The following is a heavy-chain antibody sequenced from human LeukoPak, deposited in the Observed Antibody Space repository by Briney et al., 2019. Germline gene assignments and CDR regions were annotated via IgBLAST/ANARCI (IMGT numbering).Heavy chain of an antibody. D-gene: IGHD3-9*01. Sequence: GGSLRLSCAASGFSFDDHAMHWVRQAPGKGLGWVSLISGDGGRIYYTDSVKGRFTISRDNSKNSLYLQMNSLRIEDTALYYCAKDVGLTGYVGMDVWGLGTTVTVSS. V-gene: IGHV3-43*02. CDR1: GFSFDDHA. CDR2: ISGDGGRI. CDR3: AKDVGLTGYVGMDV. J-gene: IGHJ6*02.